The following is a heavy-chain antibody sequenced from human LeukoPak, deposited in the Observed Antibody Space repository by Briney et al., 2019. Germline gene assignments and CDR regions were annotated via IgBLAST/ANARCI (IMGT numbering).Heavy chain of an antibody. D-gene: IGHD3-22*01. Sequence: SETLSLTCSVSGGSISGYWWSWIRQPAGKGLEWIGRIYTSGSTNYNPSLKSRVTVSVETSKNQFSLNLSSVTAADTAVYYCARERGYYDSGGDEVDYWGQGTLVTVSS. CDR3: ARERGYYDSGGDEVDY. V-gene: IGHV4-4*07. CDR1: GGSISGYW. J-gene: IGHJ4*02. CDR2: IYTSGST.